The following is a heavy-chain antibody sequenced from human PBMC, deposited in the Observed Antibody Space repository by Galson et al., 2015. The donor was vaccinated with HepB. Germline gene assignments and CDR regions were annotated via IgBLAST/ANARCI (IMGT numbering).Heavy chain of an antibody. CDR2: MNPNSGNT. Sequence: SVKVSCKASGYTFTSYDINWVRQATGQGLEWMGWMNPNSGNTGYAQKFQGRVTMTRNTSISTAHMELSSLRSEDTAVYYCARGYSSSWYEGVGWFDPWGQGTLVTVSS. D-gene: IGHD6-13*01. V-gene: IGHV1-8*01. CDR1: GYTFTSYD. J-gene: IGHJ5*02. CDR3: ARGYSSSWYEGVGWFDP.